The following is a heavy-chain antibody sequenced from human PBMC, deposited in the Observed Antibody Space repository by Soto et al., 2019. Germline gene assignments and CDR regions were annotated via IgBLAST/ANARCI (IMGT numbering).Heavy chain of an antibody. CDR3: ARVTYSSRSNIGDY. D-gene: IGHD6-19*01. V-gene: IGHV4-34*01. CDR2: INHSGST. CDR1: GGSFSGYY. Sequence: QVQLQQWGAGLLKPSETLSLTCAVYGGSFSGYYWSWIRQPPGKGLEWIGEINHSGSTNYNPSLKSRVTISVDTSKNQFSLKLSSVTAADTAVYYCARVTYSSRSNIGDYWGQGILVTVSS. J-gene: IGHJ4*02.